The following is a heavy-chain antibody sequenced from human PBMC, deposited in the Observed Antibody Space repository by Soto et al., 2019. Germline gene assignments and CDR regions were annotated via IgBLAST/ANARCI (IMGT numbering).Heavy chain of an antibody. J-gene: IGHJ5*02. D-gene: IGHD5-12*01. Sequence: ASVKVSCKASGYTFTSYGISWVRQAPGQGLEWMGWISAYNGNTNYAQKLQGRVTMTTDTSTSTAYMELRSLRSAADTAVYYCAREYSGYDKNRFDPWGQGTLVTVSS. CDR3: AREYSGYDKNRFDP. CDR2: ISAYNGNT. CDR1: GYTFTSYG. V-gene: IGHV1-18*01.